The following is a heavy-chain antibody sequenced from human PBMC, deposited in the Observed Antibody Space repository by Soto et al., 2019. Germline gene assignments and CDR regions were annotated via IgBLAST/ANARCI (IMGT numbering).Heavy chain of an antibody. CDR1: GYTFTGYY. CDR3: ASGVTMIVVVSDTLFDY. CDR2: INPNSGGT. D-gene: IGHD3-22*01. J-gene: IGHJ4*02. Sequence: ASGNVSFKASGYTFTGYYMHWVRQAPGQGLEWMGWINPNSGGTNYAQKFQGRVTMTRDTSISTAYMELSRLRSDDTAVYYCASGVTMIVVVSDTLFDYCGEGTLVTDSS. V-gene: IGHV1-2*02.